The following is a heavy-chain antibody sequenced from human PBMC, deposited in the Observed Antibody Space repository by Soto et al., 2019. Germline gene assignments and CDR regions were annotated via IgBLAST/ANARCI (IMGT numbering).Heavy chain of an antibody. CDR3: ARSREAVAGTSWFAN. D-gene: IGHD6-19*01. CDR2: ISFDETNK. CDR1: GFTFSNYA. Sequence: QVQLVESGGGVVQPGRSLRLSCAASGFTFSNYAMHWVRQAPGKGLEWVAIISFDETNKYCADSVKGRFSISRDQYKNTLYLPMNSLRAEDTAVYYCARSREAVAGTSWFANWGQGTLVTVSS. J-gene: IGHJ4*02. V-gene: IGHV3-30-3*01.